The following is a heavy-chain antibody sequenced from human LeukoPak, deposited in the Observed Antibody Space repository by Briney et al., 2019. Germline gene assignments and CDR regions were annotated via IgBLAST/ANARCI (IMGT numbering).Heavy chain of an antibody. V-gene: IGHV1-69*06. J-gene: IGHJ5*02. CDR1: GGTFSSYA. CDR3: ALAAASLNWFGP. CDR2: IIPIFGTA. Sequence: SVKVSCKASGGTFSSYAISRGRQAPGQGLEWMGGIIPIFGTANYAQKFQGRDTITADKSTSTPYMELSSLRSEDTAVYYCALAAASLNWFGPWGQGTLVTVSS. D-gene: IGHD6-13*01.